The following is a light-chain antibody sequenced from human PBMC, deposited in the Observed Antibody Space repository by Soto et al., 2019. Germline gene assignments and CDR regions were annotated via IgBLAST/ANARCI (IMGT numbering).Light chain of an antibody. Sequence: QSVLTQPPSVSGTPGQRVTISCTGSSSNIGAGYDVHWYKQLPGTAPKLLIYGNSNRPSGVPDRFSGSKSGTSASLAITGLQAEDEADYYCQSYNSSLRLVFGGGTKVTVL. V-gene: IGLV1-40*01. CDR3: QSYNSSLRLV. J-gene: IGLJ2*01. CDR2: GNS. CDR1: SSNIGAGYD.